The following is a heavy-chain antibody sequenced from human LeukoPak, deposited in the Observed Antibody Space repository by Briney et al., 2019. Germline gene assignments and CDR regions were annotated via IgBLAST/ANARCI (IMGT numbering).Heavy chain of an antibody. J-gene: IGHJ4*02. CDR2: ISGSGKTI. V-gene: IGHV3-48*01. CDR1: GFTFSSYS. D-gene: IGHD5-18*01. CDR3: ARDWDVDTAMVTVDY. Sequence: PGGSLRLPCAGSGFTFSSYSMSWVRHAPGKGLEWVSYISGSGKTIYYADSVKGRFTISRDNTKNSLYLQMNSLGAEDTAVYYCARDWDVDTAMVTVDYWGQGTLVTVSS.